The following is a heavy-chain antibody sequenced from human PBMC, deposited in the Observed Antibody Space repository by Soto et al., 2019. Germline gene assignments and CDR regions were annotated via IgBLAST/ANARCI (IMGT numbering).Heavy chain of an antibody. D-gene: IGHD2-2*01. J-gene: IGHJ3*02. V-gene: IGHV1-3*01. CDR3: ARDLGYCSSTSCYLDAFDI. CDR2: INAGNGNT. CDR1: GYTFTSYA. Sequence: GASVKVSCKASGYTFTSYAMHWVRKAPGQRLEWMGWINAGNGNTKYSQKFQGRVTITRDTSASTAYMELSSLRSEDTAVYYCARDLGYCSSTSCYLDAFDIWGQGTMVTVSS.